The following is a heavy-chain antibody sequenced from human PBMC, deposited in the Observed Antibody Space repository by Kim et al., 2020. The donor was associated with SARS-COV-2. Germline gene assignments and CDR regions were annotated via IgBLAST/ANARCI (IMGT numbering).Heavy chain of an antibody. D-gene: IGHD4-17*01. J-gene: IGHJ6*02. V-gene: IGHV4-59*09. CDR3: ARGYYGFGMDV. Sequence: TNYNPSVKSRVTMSVDTSKNQFSLKLSSVTAADTAVYYWARGYYGFGMDVWGQGTTVTVSS. CDR2: T.